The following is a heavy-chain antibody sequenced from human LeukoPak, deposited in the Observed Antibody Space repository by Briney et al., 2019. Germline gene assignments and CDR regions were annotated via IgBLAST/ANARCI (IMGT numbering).Heavy chain of an antibody. CDR2: IKKDGSEK. V-gene: IGHV3-7*03. D-gene: IGHD2-15*01. CDR1: GFTFSTYW. J-gene: IGHJ4*02. Sequence: GGSLTLSCAASGFTFSTYWMSWLRPAPGKGLEWVANIKKDGSEKYYMDSVKGRFTIPRDNDENSLYLQMNSLRAEDTAVYYCAREGVHCSGRSCLKAYWGQGTQVTVSS. CDR3: AREGVHCSGRSCLKAY.